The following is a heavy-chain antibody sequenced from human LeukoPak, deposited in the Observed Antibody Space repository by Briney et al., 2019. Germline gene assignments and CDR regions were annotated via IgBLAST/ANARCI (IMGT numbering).Heavy chain of an antibody. CDR2: ISAYNGNT. D-gene: IGHD2-15*01. V-gene: IGHV1-18*01. CDR3: ASTLGYCSGGSCPGDWFDP. J-gene: IGHJ5*02. Sequence: ASVRVSCKACGYTLTSYGISWVREAPGQGLEWMGWISAYNGNTNYAQKLQGRVTMTTDTSTSTAYMELRSLRSDDTAVYYCASTLGYCSGGSCPGDWFDPWGQGTLVTVSS. CDR1: GYTLTSYG.